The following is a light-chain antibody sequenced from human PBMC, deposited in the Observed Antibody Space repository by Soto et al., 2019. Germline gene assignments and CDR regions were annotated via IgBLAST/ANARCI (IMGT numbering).Light chain of an antibody. CDR1: QSISSW. CDR2: KAS. J-gene: IGKJ1*01. V-gene: IGKV1-5*03. Sequence: IPMSQSLATVSAYVGDRVTIACRASQSISSWLAWYQQKPGKAPKLLIYKASSLESGVPSRFSGSVSGTEFTLTISSLQPDDFATYYCQQYDSYPWTFGQGTMVDVK. CDR3: QQYDSYPWT.